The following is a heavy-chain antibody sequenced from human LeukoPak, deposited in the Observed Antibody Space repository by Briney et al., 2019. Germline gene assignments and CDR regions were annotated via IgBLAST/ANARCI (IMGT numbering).Heavy chain of an antibody. V-gene: IGHV3-23*01. Sequence: GGSLRLSCAASGFTFRSFGMSWVRQALGKGLEWVSGISSSGSSAYYADFVKGRFTISRDNSRNTMLLQMNSLRADDTALYYCAKGHPSYNWHFIDYWGQGTLVTVSS. J-gene: IGHJ4*02. D-gene: IGHD1-1*01. CDR2: ISSSGSSA. CDR1: GFTFRSFG. CDR3: AKGHPSYNWHFIDY.